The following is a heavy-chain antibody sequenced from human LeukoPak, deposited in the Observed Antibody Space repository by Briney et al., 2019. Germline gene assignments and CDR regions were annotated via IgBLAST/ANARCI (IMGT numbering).Heavy chain of an antibody. Sequence: GGSLRLSCAASGFTFSSYAMHWVRQAPGKGLEWVAVISYDGSNKYYADSVKGRFTISRDNSKNTLYLQMNSLRAEDTAVYHCARGGRWIQLWLDYWGQGTLVTVSS. V-gene: IGHV3-30-3*01. CDR1: GFTFSSYA. D-gene: IGHD5-18*01. CDR3: ARGGRWIQLWLDY. J-gene: IGHJ4*02. CDR2: ISYDGSNK.